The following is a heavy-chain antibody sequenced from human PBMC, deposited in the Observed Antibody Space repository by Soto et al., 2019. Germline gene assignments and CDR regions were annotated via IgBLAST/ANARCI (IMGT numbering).Heavy chain of an antibody. CDR2: IIPILGIA. CDR1: GGTFSSYT. Sequence: SVKVSCKASGGTFSSYTISWVRQAPGQGLEWMGRIIPILGIANYAQKFQGRVTITADKSTSTAYMELSSLRSEDTAVYYCARDWDYDILTGYYRPAGYYYGMDVWGQGTTVTVSS. CDR3: ARDWDYDILTGYYRPAGYYYGMDV. D-gene: IGHD3-9*01. V-gene: IGHV1-69*04. J-gene: IGHJ6*02.